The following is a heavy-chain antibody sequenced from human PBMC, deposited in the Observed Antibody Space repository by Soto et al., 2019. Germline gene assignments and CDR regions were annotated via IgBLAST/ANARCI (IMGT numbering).Heavy chain of an antibody. CDR1: GFTFSSYS. CDR2: ISSSSSYI. J-gene: IGHJ4*02. Sequence: EVQLVESGGGLVKPGGSLRLSCAASGFTFSSYSMNWVRQAPGKGLEWVSSISSSSSYIYYADSVKGRFTISRDNAKNSLYLQMNSLRAEDTAVYYCARFQDGDYYFDYWGQGTLVTVSS. D-gene: IGHD4-17*01. V-gene: IGHV3-21*01. CDR3: ARFQDGDYYFDY.